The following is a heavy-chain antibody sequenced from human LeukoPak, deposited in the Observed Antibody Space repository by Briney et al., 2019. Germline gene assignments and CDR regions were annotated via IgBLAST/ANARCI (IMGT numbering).Heavy chain of an antibody. CDR1: GFTFSDYY. J-gene: IGHJ5*02. CDR2: ISSSGSTI. CDR3: ARWGDYYGSGSYYNGSQNWFDP. V-gene: IGHV3-11*01. Sequence: PGGFLRLSCAASGFTFSDYYMSWVRQAPGKGLEWVSYISSSGSTIYYADSVKGRFTISRDNAKNSLYLQMNSLRAEDTAVYYCARWGDYYGSGSYYNGSQNWFDPWGQGTLVTVSS. D-gene: IGHD3-10*01.